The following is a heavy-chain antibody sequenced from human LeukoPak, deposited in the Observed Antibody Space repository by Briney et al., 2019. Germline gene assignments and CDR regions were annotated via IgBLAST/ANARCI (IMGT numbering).Heavy chain of an antibody. CDR3: AREGTTVVMKDY. J-gene: IGHJ4*02. V-gene: IGHV4-39*07. Sequence: PSETLSLTCTVSGGSISSSSYYWGWIRQPPGKGLEWIGSIYHSGSTYYNPSLKSRVTISVDTSKNQFSLKLSSVTAADTAVYYCAREGTTVVMKDYWGQGTLVTVSS. D-gene: IGHD4-23*01. CDR2: IYHSGST. CDR1: GGSISSSSYY.